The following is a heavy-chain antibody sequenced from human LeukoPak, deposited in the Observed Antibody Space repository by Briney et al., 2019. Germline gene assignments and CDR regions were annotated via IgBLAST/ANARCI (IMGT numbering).Heavy chain of an antibody. CDR1: GYTFTGNY. CDR3: SRDSGHYFGSGSLFDY. Sequence: ASVKVSCKASGYTFTGNYIHWVRQAPGQGLEWMGWISPNGGATKYAQKFLGRVTMSSDTSINTAYMELSRLRSDDTAVYYCSRDSGHYFGSGSLFDYWGQGTLLTVSS. J-gene: IGHJ4*02. CDR2: ISPNGGAT. D-gene: IGHD3-10*01. V-gene: IGHV1-2*02.